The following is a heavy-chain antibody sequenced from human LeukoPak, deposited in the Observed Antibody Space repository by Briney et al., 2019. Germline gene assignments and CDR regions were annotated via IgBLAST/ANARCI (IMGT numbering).Heavy chain of an antibody. CDR1: GYTFTGYY. CDR2: IIPNSGGT. Sequence: GASVKVSCKASGYTFTGYYMHWMRQAPGQGLEWMGWIIPNSGGTNYAQNFQGRVTMTRDTSIGTAYMELSRLRPDDTAVYYCARDNRELHFDYWGQGTLVTVSS. V-gene: IGHV1-2*02. J-gene: IGHJ4*02. CDR3: ARDNRELHFDY. D-gene: IGHD1-7*01.